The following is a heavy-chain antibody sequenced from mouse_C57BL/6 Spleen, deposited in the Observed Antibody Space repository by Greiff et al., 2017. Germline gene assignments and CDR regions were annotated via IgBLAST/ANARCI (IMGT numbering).Heavy chain of an antibody. V-gene: IGHV1-55*01. J-gene: IGHJ4*01. D-gene: IGHD1-1*01. CDR2: IYPGSGST. Sequence: VQLQQSGAELVKPGASVKMSCKASGYTFTSYWITWVKQRPGQGLEWIGDIYPGSGSTNYNEKFKSKATLTVVTSSSTAYMQLSSLTSEDSAVYYCARFTTHYYAMDYWGQGTSVTVSS. CDR1: GYTFTSYW. CDR3: ARFTTHYYAMDY.